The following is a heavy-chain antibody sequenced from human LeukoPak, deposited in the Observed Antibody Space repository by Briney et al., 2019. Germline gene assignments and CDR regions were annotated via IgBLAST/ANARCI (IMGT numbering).Heavy chain of an antibody. CDR3: ARGPYGELGH. Sequence: PSETLSLTCTVSGGSISSHYWSWIRQPPGKGLEWIGYIYYSGSTNYNPSLKSRATISVDTSKNQFSLKLSSVTAADTVVYYCARGPYGELGHWGQGTLVTVSS. D-gene: IGHD4-17*01. J-gene: IGHJ4*02. CDR1: GGSISSHY. CDR2: IYYSGST. V-gene: IGHV4-59*11.